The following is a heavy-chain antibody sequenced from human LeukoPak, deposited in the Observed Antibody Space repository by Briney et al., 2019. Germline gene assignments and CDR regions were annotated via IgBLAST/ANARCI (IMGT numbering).Heavy chain of an antibody. CDR3: ASEGYSPVPIYY. Sequence: PSQTLSLTCTVSGGSISSGGYYWSRIRQHPGKGLEWIGYIYYSGSTNYNPSLKSRVTISVDTSKNQFSLKLSSVTAADTAVYYCASEGYSPVPIYYWGQGTLVTVSS. V-gene: IGHV4-31*03. J-gene: IGHJ4*02. D-gene: IGHD5-18*01. CDR1: GGSISSGGYY. CDR2: IYYSGST.